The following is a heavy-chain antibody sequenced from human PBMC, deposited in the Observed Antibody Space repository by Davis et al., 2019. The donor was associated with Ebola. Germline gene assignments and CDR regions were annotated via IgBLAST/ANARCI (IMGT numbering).Heavy chain of an antibody. CDR3: ARASRYSSSSGYYYYGMDV. D-gene: IGHD6-6*01. J-gene: IGHJ6*02. CDR1: SGSISSYY. CDR2: IYYSGST. Sequence: SETLSLTCTVSSGSISSYYCSCIRQLPVTLLALIGYIYYSGSTNYTPSLKSRVTISVDTSKNQFSLKLSSVTAADTAVYYCARASRYSSSSGYYYYGMDVWGQGTTVTVSS. V-gene: IGHV4-59*12.